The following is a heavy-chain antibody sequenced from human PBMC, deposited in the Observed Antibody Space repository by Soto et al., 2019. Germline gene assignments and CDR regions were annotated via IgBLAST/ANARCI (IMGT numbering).Heavy chain of an antibody. J-gene: IGHJ6*02. CDR1: GGTFSSYA. Sequence: SVKVSCKASGGTFSSYAISWVRQAPGQGLEWMGGIIPIFGTANYAQKFQGRVTITANESTSTAYMELSSLRSEDTAVYYCARDPWSREGYCSGGSCYYYYGMDVWGQGTTVTVSS. D-gene: IGHD2-15*01. CDR3: ARDPWSREGYCSGGSCYYYYGMDV. V-gene: IGHV1-69*13. CDR2: IIPIFGTA.